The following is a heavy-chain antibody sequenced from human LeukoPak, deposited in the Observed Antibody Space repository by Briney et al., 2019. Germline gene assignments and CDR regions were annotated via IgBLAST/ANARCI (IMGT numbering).Heavy chain of an antibody. Sequence: PSETLSLTCTVSGGSISSGGYYWSWIRQHPGKGLEWIGYIYYSGSTYYNPSLKSRVTISVDTSKNQFSLKLSSVTAADTAVYYCARVRSPGHWYFDLWGRGTLVTVSS. CDR1: GGSISSGGYY. CDR3: ARVRSPGHWYFDL. CDR2: IYYSGST. V-gene: IGHV4-31*03. D-gene: IGHD1-26*01. J-gene: IGHJ2*01.